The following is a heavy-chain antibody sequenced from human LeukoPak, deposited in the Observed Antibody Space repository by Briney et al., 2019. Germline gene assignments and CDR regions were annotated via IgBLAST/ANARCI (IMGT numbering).Heavy chain of an antibody. CDR2: IIPILGIA. D-gene: IGHD3-22*01. V-gene: IGHV1-69*04. J-gene: IGHJ4*02. Sequence: SVKVSCKASGYTFTSYAMHWVRQAPGQRLEWMGRIIPILGIANYAQKFQGRVTITADKSTSTAYMELSSLRSEDTAVYYCARLGPFYYDSSGYYCWGQGTLVTVSS. CDR3: ARLGPFYYDSSGYYC. CDR1: GYTFTSYA.